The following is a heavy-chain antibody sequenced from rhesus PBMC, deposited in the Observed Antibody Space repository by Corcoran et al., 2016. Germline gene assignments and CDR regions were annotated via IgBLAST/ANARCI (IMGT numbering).Heavy chain of an antibody. V-gene: IGHV4-169*01. J-gene: IGHJ4*01. CDR3: ASSYSSGSYLDY. CDR2: IYGSGSST. D-gene: IGHD6-13*01. CDR1: GGSISSSY. Sequence: QLQLQESGPGLVKPSETLSVTCAVSGGSISSSYWSWIRQAPGKGLEWIGYIYGSGSSTNYTPSRKSRVTRSVDTAKNQLALKLSSVTAADTAVYYCASSYSSGSYLDYWGQGVLVTVSA.